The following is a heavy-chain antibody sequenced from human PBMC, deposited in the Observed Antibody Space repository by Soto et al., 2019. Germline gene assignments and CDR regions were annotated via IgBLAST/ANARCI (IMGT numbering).Heavy chain of an antibody. J-gene: IGHJ6*02. CDR2: ISVSGDNT. Sequence: EVQLLESGGGLVKPGGSLRLSCEASGFTFSRYGMSWVRQAPGRGLQWVAGISVSGDNTSYADSARGRFTIYRDNSKNTRYLQMHSLRAEDMALYYCAKDAKIRTKVWFPAGYGMDVWGQGTTVTVSS. CDR3: AKDAKIRTKVWFPAGYGMDV. CDR1: GFTFSRYG. D-gene: IGHD3-10*01. V-gene: IGHV3-23*01.